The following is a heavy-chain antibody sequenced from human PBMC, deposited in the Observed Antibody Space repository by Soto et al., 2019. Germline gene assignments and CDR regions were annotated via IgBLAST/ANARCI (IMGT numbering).Heavy chain of an antibody. CDR1: GGTFSSYA. V-gene: IGHV1-69*12. CDR3: ARYGWVGYYSYGMDV. D-gene: IGHD3-16*01. CDR2: IIPIFGTA. J-gene: IGHJ6*02. Sequence: QVQLVQSGAEVKKPGSSVKVSCKASGGTFSSYAISWVRQAPGQGLEWMGGIIPIFGTANYAQKFQGRVTITADESTSTAYMALGSLRSEDTAVYYCARYGWVGYYSYGMDVWGHGTTVTVSS.